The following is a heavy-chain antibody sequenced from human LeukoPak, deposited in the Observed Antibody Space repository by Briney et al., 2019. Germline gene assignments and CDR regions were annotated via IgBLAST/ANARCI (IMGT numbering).Heavy chain of an antibody. CDR2: ISSTGGTT. Sequence: GGSLRLSCAASGITFSSYGMSWVRQAPGKGLEWVSSISSTGGTTYYADSVKGRFTISRDNSKNTLYLQMNSLRAEDTAVYYCARVRDYYDSRGYYFEYFGHWGQGTLVTVSS. J-gene: IGHJ1*01. V-gene: IGHV3-23*01. D-gene: IGHD3-22*01. CDR1: GITFSSYG. CDR3: ARVRDYYDSRGYYFEYFGH.